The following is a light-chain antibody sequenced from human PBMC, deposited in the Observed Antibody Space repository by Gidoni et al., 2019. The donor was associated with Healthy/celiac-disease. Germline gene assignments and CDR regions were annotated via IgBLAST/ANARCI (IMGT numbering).Light chain of an antibody. V-gene: IGLV3-21*02. Sequence: SSVLPQPPSVSLAPGQTARLTCGGNNIGSKSVHWYQQKPGQAPVLVVYDDSDRPSGIPERFSGSNSGNTATLTISRVEAGDEADYYCQVWDSSSDRWVFGGGTKLTVL. CDR3: QVWDSSSDRWV. CDR2: DDS. CDR1: NIGSKS. J-gene: IGLJ3*02.